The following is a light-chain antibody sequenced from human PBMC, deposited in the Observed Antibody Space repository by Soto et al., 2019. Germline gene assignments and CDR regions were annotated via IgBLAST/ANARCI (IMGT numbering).Light chain of an antibody. Sequence: DIVMTQSPDSLAVSLGERATINCNSSQSVLYSSNSKSSLAWYQQKPGQPPNLLIYWASSRESGVPDRFSGSGSGTAFTLTISSLQAEDVAVYFCLQYYTTPYTFGQGTKVEIK. CDR3: LQYYTTPYT. CDR2: WAS. CDR1: QSVLYSSNSKSS. V-gene: IGKV4-1*01. J-gene: IGKJ2*01.